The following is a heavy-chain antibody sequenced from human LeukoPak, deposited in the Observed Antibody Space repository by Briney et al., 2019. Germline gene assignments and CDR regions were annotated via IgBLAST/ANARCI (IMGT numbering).Heavy chain of an antibody. V-gene: IGHV1-46*01. Sequence: SVKVSCKASGYTFTSYYMHWVRQAPGQGLEWMGIINPSGGSTSYAQKFQGRVTMTRDTSTSTVYMELSSLRSEDTAVYYCARGRVPAAMSGPGWFDPWGQGTLVTVSS. J-gene: IGHJ5*02. CDR1: GYTFTSYY. CDR3: ARGRVPAAMSGPGWFDP. D-gene: IGHD2-2*01. CDR2: INPSGGST.